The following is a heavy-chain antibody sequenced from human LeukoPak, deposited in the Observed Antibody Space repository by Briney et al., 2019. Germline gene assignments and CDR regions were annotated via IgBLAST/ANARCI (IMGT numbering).Heavy chain of an antibody. D-gene: IGHD2/OR15-2a*01. J-gene: IGHJ3*02. V-gene: IGHV4-4*07. Sequence: SETLSLTCTVSGGSISSYYWSWIRQPAGKGLEWIGRIYTSGSTNYNPSLKSRVTMSVDTSKNQCSLKLSSVTAADTAVYYCARDPSTASAFDIWGQGTMVTVSS. CDR2: IYTSGST. CDR1: GGSISSYY. CDR3: ARDPSTASAFDI.